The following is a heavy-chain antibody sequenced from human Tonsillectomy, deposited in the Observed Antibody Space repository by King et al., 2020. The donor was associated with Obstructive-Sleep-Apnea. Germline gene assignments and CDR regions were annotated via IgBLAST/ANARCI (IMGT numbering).Heavy chain of an antibody. CDR1: GASINPHS. CDR3: ARDNMGSLDY. V-gene: IGHV4-59*11. Sequence: VQLQESGPGLVRPSETLFLTCKVSGASINPHSWSWIRQPPGKGLEWIGYTSSSVCTNCNPSLYSRVTISVDASKDQFSLKLSSVTAADTAVYYCARDNMGSLDYWGQGTLVTVSS. J-gene: IGHJ4*02. CDR2: TSSSVCT. D-gene: IGHD1-26*01.